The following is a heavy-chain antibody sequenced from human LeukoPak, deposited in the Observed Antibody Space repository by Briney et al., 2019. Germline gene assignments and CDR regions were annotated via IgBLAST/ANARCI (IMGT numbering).Heavy chain of an antibody. CDR1: GGSISSGSYY. D-gene: IGHD2-15*01. J-gene: IGHJ6*03. V-gene: IGHV4-61*02. CDR2: IYTSGST. CDR3: ARAGRRVDYYYYMGV. Sequence: PSQTLSLTCTVSGGSISSGSYYWSWIRQPAGKGLEWIGRIYTSGSTNYNPSLKSRVTISVDTSKNQFSLKLSSVTAADTAVYYCARAGRRVDYYYYMGVWGKGTTVTVSS.